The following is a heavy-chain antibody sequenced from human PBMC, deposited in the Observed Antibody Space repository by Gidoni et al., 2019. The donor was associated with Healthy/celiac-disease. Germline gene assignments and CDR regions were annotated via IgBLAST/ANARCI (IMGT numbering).Heavy chain of an antibody. V-gene: IGHV4-4*07. Sequence: QVQLQESGPGLVKPSETPSLTRTVSGGSLSSYYWRCIRQPAGQGLEWIGRIYTSGSTNYNPSLKSRVTMSVDTSKNQFSLMLSSVTAADTAVYYCARGVTTGIFDYWGQGTLVTVSS. D-gene: IGHD2-21*02. J-gene: IGHJ4*02. CDR3: ARGVTTGIFDY. CDR2: IYTSGST. CDR1: GGSLSSYY.